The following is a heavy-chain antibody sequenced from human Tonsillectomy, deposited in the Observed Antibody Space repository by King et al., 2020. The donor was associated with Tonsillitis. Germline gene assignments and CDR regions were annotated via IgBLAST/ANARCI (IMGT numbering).Heavy chain of an antibody. J-gene: IGHJ6*02. Sequence: LQLVQSGAEVKKPGSSVKVSCEASGGTFSSYAITWVRQAPGQGLEWMGRIIPIPDKANYAQKFQGRVTITADKSTSTAYMELSSLRSEDTAVYYCARDVPLGYCSSTSCRSPDYYGMDVWGQGTTVIVSS. CDR2: IIPIPDKA. V-gene: IGHV1-69*09. CDR1: GGTFSSYA. D-gene: IGHD2-2*01. CDR3: ARDVPLGYCSSTSCRSPDYYGMDV.